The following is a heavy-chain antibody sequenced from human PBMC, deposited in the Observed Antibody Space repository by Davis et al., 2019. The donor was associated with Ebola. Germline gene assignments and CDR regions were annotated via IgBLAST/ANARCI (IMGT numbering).Heavy chain of an antibody. Sequence: ASVKVSCKASGYTFTSYGISWVRQAPGQGLEWMGWISAYNGNTNYARKLQGRVTMTTDTSTSTAYMELRSLRSDDTAVYYCARDGGIAARRGLQGYWGQGTLVTVSS. CDR1: GYTFTSYG. CDR2: ISAYNGNT. J-gene: IGHJ4*02. CDR3: ARDGGIAARRGLQGY. D-gene: IGHD6-6*01. V-gene: IGHV1-18*01.